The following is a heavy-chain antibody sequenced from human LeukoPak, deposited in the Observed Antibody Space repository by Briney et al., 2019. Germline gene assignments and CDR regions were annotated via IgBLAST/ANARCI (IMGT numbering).Heavy chain of an antibody. Sequence: PGGSLRLSCAASIFSFSTFGFHWVRQAPGKGPEWVAFIPYDGSDKYYADSVKGRFTVSRDNSKNTLYLHMNSLRVEDTAVYYCAKGLGDYDDFRLGFWGQGTLVTVSS. D-gene: IGHD4-17*01. V-gene: IGHV3-30*02. CDR3: AKGLGDYDDFRLGF. J-gene: IGHJ4*02. CDR1: IFSFSTFG. CDR2: IPYDGSDK.